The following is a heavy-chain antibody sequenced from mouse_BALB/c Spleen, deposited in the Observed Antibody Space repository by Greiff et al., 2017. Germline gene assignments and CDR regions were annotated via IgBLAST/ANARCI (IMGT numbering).Heavy chain of an antibody. CDR1: GFTFSSYG. V-gene: IGHV5-6-3*01. CDR3: ARDPLRY. CDR2: INSNGGST. D-gene: IGHD1-1*01. Sequence: DVKLVESGGGLVQPGGSLKLSCAASGFTFSSYGMSWVRQTPDKRLELVATINSNGGSTYYPDSVKGRFTISRDNAKNTLYLQMSSLKSEDTAMYYCARDPLRYWGQGTTLTVSS. J-gene: IGHJ2*01.